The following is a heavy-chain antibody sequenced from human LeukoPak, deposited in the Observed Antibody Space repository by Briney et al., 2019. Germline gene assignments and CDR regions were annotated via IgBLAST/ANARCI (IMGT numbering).Heavy chain of an antibody. V-gene: IGHV1-2*02. CDR1: GYTFTGYY. Sequence: ASVKVSCKASGYTFTGYYMHWVRQAPGQGLEWMGWINPNSGGTNYAQKFQGRVTTTRDTSISTAYMELSRLRSDDTAVYYCARGGIAARPRIFDYWGQGTLVTVSS. D-gene: IGHD6-6*01. CDR3: ARGGIAARPRIFDY. CDR2: INPNSGGT. J-gene: IGHJ4*02.